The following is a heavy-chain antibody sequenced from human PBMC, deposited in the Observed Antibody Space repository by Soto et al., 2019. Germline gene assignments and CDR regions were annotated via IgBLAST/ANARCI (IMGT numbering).Heavy chain of an antibody. CDR1: GFTFTNYN. V-gene: IGHV3-21*01. Sequence: YLVESGGGLVEPGGSLRLSCAASGFTFTNYNMNWVRQAPGKGLEWVSAISPGSAYTYYADSVRGRFTISRDNAKDPIYRHITSLRVADTGVYFCAREPRRLLHIGYSADWGQATLVTVSS. J-gene: IGHJ4*02. D-gene: IGHD2-15*01. CDR3: AREPRRLLHIGYSAD. CDR2: ISPGSAYT.